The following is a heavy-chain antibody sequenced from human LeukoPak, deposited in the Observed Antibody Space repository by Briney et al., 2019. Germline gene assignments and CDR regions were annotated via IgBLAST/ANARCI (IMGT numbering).Heavy chain of an antibody. D-gene: IGHD5-18*01. J-gene: IGHJ4*02. Sequence: GESLKISCKGSGYSFTSYWIGWVRQMPGKGLEWMGIIYPGDSDTRYSPSFQGQVTISADKSITTAYLQWSSLKASDTAMYYCARQGRAGGYTYGYFDYWGQGTLVTVSS. CDR3: ARQGRAGGYTYGYFDY. CDR2: IYPGDSDT. V-gene: IGHV5-51*01. CDR1: GYSFTSYW.